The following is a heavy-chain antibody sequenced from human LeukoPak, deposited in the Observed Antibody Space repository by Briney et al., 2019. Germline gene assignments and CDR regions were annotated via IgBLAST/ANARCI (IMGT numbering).Heavy chain of an antibody. Sequence: GESLKISCKGSGYSFTSYWISWVRQMPGKGLEWMGRIDPSDSYTNYSPSFQGHVTISADKPISTAYLQWSSLKASDTAMYYCARGRGVISHFDYWGQGTLVTVSS. CDR3: ARGRGVISHFDY. CDR2: IDPSDSYT. J-gene: IGHJ4*02. V-gene: IGHV5-10-1*01. D-gene: IGHD3-10*01. CDR1: GYSFTSYW.